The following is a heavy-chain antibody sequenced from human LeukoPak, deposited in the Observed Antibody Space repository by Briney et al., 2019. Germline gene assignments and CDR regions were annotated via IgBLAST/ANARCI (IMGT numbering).Heavy chain of an antibody. D-gene: IGHD6-25*01. J-gene: IGHJ6*03. CDR2: IKQDGSEK. V-gene: IGHV3-7*01. CDR3: ARDRGRYYMDV. CDR1: GFIFSSYW. Sequence: HPGGSLRLSCAASGFIFSSYWMSWVRQAPGKGLEWVANIKQDGSEKYYVDSVKGRFTISRDNAKNSLYLQMNSLRAGDTAVYYCARDRGRYYMDVWGKGTTVTISS.